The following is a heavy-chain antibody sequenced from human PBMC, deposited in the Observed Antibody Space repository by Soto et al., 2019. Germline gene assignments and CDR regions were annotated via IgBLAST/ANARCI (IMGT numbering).Heavy chain of an antibody. D-gene: IGHD2-8*01. V-gene: IGHV3-23*04. J-gene: IGHJ4*02. Sequence: EVQLVESGGGLVQPGGSLILSCSASGFTFGTYAMSWVRQAPGKGLEWVSGMYGSGGGISYADAVKGGFTISRDNTNNLLYLLMRSQRLEDTAVYYCAKDRQPDGLWPFDHWGLGTLVTVSS. CDR2: MYGSGGGI. CDR1: GFTFGTYA. CDR3: AKDRQPDGLWPFDH.